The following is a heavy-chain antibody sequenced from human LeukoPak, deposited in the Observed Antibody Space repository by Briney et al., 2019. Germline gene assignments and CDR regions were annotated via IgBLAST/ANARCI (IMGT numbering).Heavy chain of an antibody. D-gene: IGHD3-16*01. CDR3: ARDGALYGMDV. CDR2: ISSSGSTI. CDR1: GFTFSSYE. V-gene: IGHV3-48*03. Sequence: GGSLGLSCAASGFTFSSYEMNWVRQAPGKGLEWVSYISSSGSTIYYADSVKGRFTISRDNAKNSLYLQMNSLRAEDTAVYYCARDGALYGMDVWGQGTTVTVSS. J-gene: IGHJ6*02.